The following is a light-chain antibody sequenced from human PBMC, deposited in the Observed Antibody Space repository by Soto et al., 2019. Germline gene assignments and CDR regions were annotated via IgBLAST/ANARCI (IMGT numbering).Light chain of an antibody. CDR2: GAS. Sequence: DIQMTQSPSSLSASVGDRVTISCRASHDMANNLDWYQQKPGKAPKRLIYGASSLQSGVPSRFSGSRSGTDFTLTISSLQPEDVATYYCLQHDTYPWTFGQGTKVEIK. V-gene: IGKV1-17*01. CDR1: HDMANN. CDR3: LQHDTYPWT. J-gene: IGKJ1*01.